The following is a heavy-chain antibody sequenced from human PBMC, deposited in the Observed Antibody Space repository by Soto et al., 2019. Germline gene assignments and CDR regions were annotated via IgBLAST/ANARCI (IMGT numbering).Heavy chain of an antibody. J-gene: IGHJ4*02. V-gene: IGHV1-69*06. CDR2: IIPIFGTA. D-gene: IGHD1-26*01. CDR3: ASSRGSSSQWELPVFDY. Sequence: ASVKVSCKASDGTFSSYAISWVRQAPGQGLEWMGGIIPIFGTANYAQKFQGRVTITADKSTSTAYMELSSLRSEDTAVYYCASSRGSSSQWELPVFDYWGQGTLVTVSS. CDR1: DGTFSSYA.